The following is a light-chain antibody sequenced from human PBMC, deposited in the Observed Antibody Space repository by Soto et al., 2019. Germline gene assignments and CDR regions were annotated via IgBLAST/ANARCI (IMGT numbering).Light chain of an antibody. CDR1: QSSNTW. CDR3: PAYDSYAFT. CDR2: KAS. J-gene: IGKJ4*01. V-gene: IGKV1-5*03. Sequence: DIQMTQSPSTLSASEGDRVTITCRASQSSNTWLGWYQQKPGKAPKRLISKASNLKSGVPSRFSGTGSGTEFTLTISCLQPDDFASYDGPAYDSYAFTVGGSTEVEI.